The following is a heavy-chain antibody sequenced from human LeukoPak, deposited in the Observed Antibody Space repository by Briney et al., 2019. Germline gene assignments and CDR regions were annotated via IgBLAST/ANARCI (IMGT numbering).Heavy chain of an antibody. D-gene: IGHD3-22*01. CDR3: ARGPYYYDSSGPHY. Sequence: GGSLRLSCAASGFTFDDYGMNWVRQAPGKGLEWVSGINWNGGSTGYADSVKGRLTISRDNAKNTLYVQMNSLRAEDTAFYYCARGPYYYDSSGPHYWGQGTLVTVSS. CDR1: GFTFDDYG. CDR2: INWNGGST. V-gene: IGHV3-20*04. J-gene: IGHJ4*02.